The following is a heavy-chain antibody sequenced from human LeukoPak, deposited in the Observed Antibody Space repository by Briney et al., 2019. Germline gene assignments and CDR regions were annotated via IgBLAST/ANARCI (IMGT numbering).Heavy chain of an antibody. CDR3: ATGPDTAMVNDWFDP. CDR2: FYPEDGET. V-gene: IGHV1-24*01. D-gene: IGHD5-18*01. J-gene: IGHJ5*02. Sequence: ASVKVSCKVSGYTLTELSMHWVRQAPGKGLEWMGGFYPEDGETIYAQKFQGRVTMTEDTSTDTAYMELSSLRSDDTAVYYCATGPDTAMVNDWFDPWGQGTLVTVSS. CDR1: GYTLTELS.